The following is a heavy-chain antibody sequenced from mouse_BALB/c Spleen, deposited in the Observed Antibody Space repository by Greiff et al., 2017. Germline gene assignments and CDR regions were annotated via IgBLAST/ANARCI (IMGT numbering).Heavy chain of an antibody. CDR3: ARDEGRLLRLLAY. J-gene: IGHJ3*01. CDR1: GFTFSDYY. V-gene: IGHV5-4*02. CDR2: ISDGGSYT. D-gene: IGHD2-3*01. Sequence: EVMLVESGGGLVKPGGSLKLSCAASGFTFSDYYMYWVRQTPEKRLEWVATISDGGSYTYYPDSVKGRFTISRDNAKNNLYLQMSSLKSEDTAMYYCARDEGRLLRLLAYWGQGTLVTVSA.